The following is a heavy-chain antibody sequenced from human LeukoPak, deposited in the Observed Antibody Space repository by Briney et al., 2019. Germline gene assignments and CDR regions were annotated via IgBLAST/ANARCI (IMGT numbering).Heavy chain of an antibody. Sequence: GGSLRLSCTASGFTFGDYAMSWIHQAPGKGLEWVGFIRSKAYGETADYAASVKGRFTISRDDSKAIAYLQMNSLKTEDTAVYHCTRDRGAYNLYDYWGQGTLVTVSS. CDR3: TRDRGAYNLYDY. V-gene: IGHV3-49*03. CDR2: IRSKAYGETA. D-gene: IGHD1-1*01. CDR1: GFTFGDYA. J-gene: IGHJ4*02.